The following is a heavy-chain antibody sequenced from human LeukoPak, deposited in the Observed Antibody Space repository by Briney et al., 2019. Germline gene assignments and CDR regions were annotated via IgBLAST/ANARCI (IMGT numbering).Heavy chain of an antibody. Sequence: SETLSLTCSVSGASVSDGSYYCSWIRQPPGKGLEWIGFLYYSGRTNYSPSLSGRVSTSIDTSKNHFSLNLTSVTAADTAVYYRARGLSTGGEDYFDFWGQGALVSVSS. J-gene: IGHJ4*02. CDR1: GASVSDGSYY. CDR2: LYYSGRT. CDR3: ARGLSTGGEDYFDF. D-gene: IGHD2-8*02. V-gene: IGHV4-61*03.